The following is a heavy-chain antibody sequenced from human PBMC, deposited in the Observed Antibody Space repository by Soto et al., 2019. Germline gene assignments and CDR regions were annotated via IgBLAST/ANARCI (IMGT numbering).Heavy chain of an antibody. Sequence: ASVKVSCKASGGTFSSYAITWVRQAPGQGLEWMGWISAYNGGTNYAQMFQGRVTMTTDTSTSTAFMELRSLRSDDTAVYYCARGGRFYYDSSGPTVGTAYFDYWGQGTLVTVSS. CDR1: GGTFSSYA. V-gene: IGHV1-18*01. CDR2: ISAYNGGT. D-gene: IGHD3-22*01. CDR3: ARGGRFYYDSSGPTVGTAYFDY. J-gene: IGHJ4*02.